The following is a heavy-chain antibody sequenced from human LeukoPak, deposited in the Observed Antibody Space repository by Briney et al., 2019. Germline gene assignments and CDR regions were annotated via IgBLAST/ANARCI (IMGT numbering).Heavy chain of an antibody. CDR3: ATDLQPFDY. CDR1: GFTFSSYW. D-gene: IGHD2-2*01. V-gene: IGHV3-7*04. J-gene: IGHJ4*02. CDR2: IKQDGSEK. Sequence: PGGSLRLSCAASGFTFSSYWMSWVRQAPGKGLEWVPKIKQDGSEKYYVDSVKGRFTISRDNANNSLYLQMNTLRAEDTAVYYCATDLQPFDYWGQGTLVTVSS.